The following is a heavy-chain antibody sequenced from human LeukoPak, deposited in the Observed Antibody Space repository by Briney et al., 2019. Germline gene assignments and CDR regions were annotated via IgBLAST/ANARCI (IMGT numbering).Heavy chain of an antibody. Sequence: PGGSLRLSCAASGFTFSSYAMHWVRQAPGKGLEWVAVISYDGSNKYYADSVKGRFTISRDNSKNTLYLQMNSLRAEDTAVYYCASLLSRYSGYDFDYWGQGTLVTVSS. V-gene: IGHV3-30-3*01. J-gene: IGHJ4*02. D-gene: IGHD5-12*01. CDR1: GFTFSSYA. CDR2: ISYDGSNK. CDR3: ASLLSRYSGYDFDY.